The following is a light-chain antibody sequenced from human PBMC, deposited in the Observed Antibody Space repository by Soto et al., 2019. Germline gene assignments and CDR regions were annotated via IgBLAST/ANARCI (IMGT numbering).Light chain of an antibody. J-gene: IGKJ1*01. CDR3: QHYNSYSEA. V-gene: IGKV1-5*03. CDR1: QTISSW. CDR2: KAS. Sequence: DIQMTQSPSSLSTSVGDRVTITCRASQTISSWLAWYQQKPGKAPKLLIYKASTLKSGVPSRFSNSGSGTEFTLTISSLQPDDFATYYRQHYNSYSEAFGQMTTGEI.